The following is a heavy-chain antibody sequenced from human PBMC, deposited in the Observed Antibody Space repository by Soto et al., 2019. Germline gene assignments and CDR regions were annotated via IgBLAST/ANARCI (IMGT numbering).Heavy chain of an antibody. V-gene: IGHV1-18*01. Sequence: ASVKVSCKASGYTFASYGSSWVRQAPGQGLEWMGWISAYNGNTNYAQKHQGRVTMTTDTSTSTAYMELRSLRSDDTAVYYCARVRITMVRGVPYYYYGMDVWGQGTTVTVSS. J-gene: IGHJ6*02. CDR3: ARVRITMVRGVPYYYYGMDV. CDR2: ISAYNGNT. D-gene: IGHD3-10*01. CDR1: GYTFASYG.